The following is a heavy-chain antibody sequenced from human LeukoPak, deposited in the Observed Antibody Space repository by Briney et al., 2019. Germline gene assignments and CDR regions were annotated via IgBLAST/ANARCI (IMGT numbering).Heavy chain of an antibody. J-gene: IGHJ6*03. CDR1: GFTFVDYP. V-gene: IGHV3-49*02. CDR2: FRSKTYGGTT. CDR3: TRDNGIAAAGHYYYYMDV. Sequence: GGSLRLSCTVSGFTFVDYPMNWLRPAPGKGRVGLGFFRSKTYGGTTEYAASVKGRFTISRDDSKSIAYLQMNSLKIEDTAVYYCTRDNGIAAAGHYYYYMDVWGKGTTVTISS. D-gene: IGHD6-13*01.